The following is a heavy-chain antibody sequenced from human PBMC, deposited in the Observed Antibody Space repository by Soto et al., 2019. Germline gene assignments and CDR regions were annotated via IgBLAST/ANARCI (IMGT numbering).Heavy chain of an antibody. CDR1: GYSFTSYW. CDR2: IYPGDSDT. CDR3: ARPRYYCDSSGYYSLDY. Sequence: PGESLKIPCKGSGYSFTSYWIGWVRQMPGKGLEWMGIIYPGDSDTRYSPSFQGQVTISADKSISTAYLQWSSLKASDTAMYYCARPRYYCDSSGYYSLDYWGQGTLVTVSS. J-gene: IGHJ4*02. D-gene: IGHD3-22*01. V-gene: IGHV5-51*01.